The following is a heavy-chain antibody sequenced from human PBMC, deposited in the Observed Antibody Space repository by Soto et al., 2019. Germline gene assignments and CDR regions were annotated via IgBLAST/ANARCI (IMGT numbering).Heavy chain of an antibody. CDR2: IKSKTDGGTT. V-gene: IGHV3-15*07. Sequence: PGGSLRLSCAASGFTFSNAWMNWVRQAPGKGLEWVGRIKSKTDGGTTDYAAPVKGRFTISRDDSKNTLYLQMNSLKTEDTAVYYCTAQWFGELLMPNDYWGQGTLVTVSS. CDR1: GFTFSNAW. CDR3: TAQWFGELLMPNDY. J-gene: IGHJ4*02. D-gene: IGHD3-10*01.